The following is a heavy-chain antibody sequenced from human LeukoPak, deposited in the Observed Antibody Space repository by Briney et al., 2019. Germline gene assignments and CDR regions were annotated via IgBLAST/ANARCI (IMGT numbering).Heavy chain of an antibody. D-gene: IGHD4/OR15-4a*01. Sequence: GASVKVSCKASGYTFTGYYMHWVRQAPGQGLEWMGGIIPIFGTANYAQKFQGRVTITTDESTSTAYMELSSLRSEDTAVYYCARDVSPTISAYPYFDLWGRGTLVTVSS. V-gene: IGHV1-69*05. CDR3: ARDVSPTISAYPYFDL. CDR1: GYTFTGYY. J-gene: IGHJ2*01. CDR2: IIPIFGTA.